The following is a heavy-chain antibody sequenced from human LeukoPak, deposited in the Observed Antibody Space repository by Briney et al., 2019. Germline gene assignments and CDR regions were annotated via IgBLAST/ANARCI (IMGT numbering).Heavy chain of an antibody. Sequence: GGSLRLSCAASGFTFSDYYMSWIRQAPGKGLEWVSYTSSSSSYTNYADSVKGRFTISRDNAKNSLYLQMNSLRAEDTAVYYCARESRYCSGGSCYMSDYWGQGTLVTVSS. CDR1: GFTFSDYY. J-gene: IGHJ4*02. V-gene: IGHV3-11*05. CDR2: TSSSSSYT. D-gene: IGHD2-15*01. CDR3: ARESRYCSGGSCYMSDY.